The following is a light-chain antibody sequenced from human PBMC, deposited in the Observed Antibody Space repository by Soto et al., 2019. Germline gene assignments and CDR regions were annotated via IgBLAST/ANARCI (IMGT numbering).Light chain of an antibody. V-gene: IGKV3-11*01. CDR1: QSVTSY. CDR3: PQRHSRSYT. CDR2: DAS. Sequence: EIVLTQSPATLYLSPGERATLSCRASQSVTSYLAWYQQKPGQAPRLLIYDASYMATGIPAKFGGSASGSDVILTNISLGPEDFAVYYGPQRHSRSYTFGQGTKLEMK. J-gene: IGKJ2*01.